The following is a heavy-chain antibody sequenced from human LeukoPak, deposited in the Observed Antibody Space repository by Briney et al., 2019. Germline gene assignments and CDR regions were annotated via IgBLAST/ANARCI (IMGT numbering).Heavy chain of an antibody. Sequence: SETLSLTCTVSGGSISSYYWSWIRQPPGKGLEWIGYIYYSGSTNYNPSLKSRVTISVDTSKNQFSLRLSSVTAADTAVYYCASGHYYGSGSYFGWFDPWGQGTLVTVSS. CDR3: ASGHYYGSGSYFGWFDP. J-gene: IGHJ5*02. D-gene: IGHD3-10*01. V-gene: IGHV4-59*08. CDR1: GGSISSYY. CDR2: IYYSGST.